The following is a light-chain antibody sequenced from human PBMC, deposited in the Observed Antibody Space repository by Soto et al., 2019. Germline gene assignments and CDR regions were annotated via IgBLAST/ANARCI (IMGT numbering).Light chain of an antibody. Sequence: ETVRTQSPGTLSVSLGERATLSCRVSQSVSIHLAWYQHKPGQAPRLLIYDTSTRATGIPARFSGSGSGTEFTLTISSLQSEDFAVYYCQQYSNWPPITFGQGTRLEI. CDR2: DTS. CDR1: QSVSIH. V-gene: IGKV3-15*01. CDR3: QQYSNWPPIT. J-gene: IGKJ5*01.